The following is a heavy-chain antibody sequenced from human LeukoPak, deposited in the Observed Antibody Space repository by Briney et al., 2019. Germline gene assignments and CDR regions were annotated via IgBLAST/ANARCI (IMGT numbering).Heavy chain of an antibody. V-gene: IGHV3-20*04. Sequence: PGGSLRLSCAASGFTFDDYGMSWVRQAPPKGLEWVSGINWNGVSTGYAVSVKGRFTISRDNAKNSLYLQMNSLRAEDTALYYCARDEGTCSSTSCYMFYWGQGTLVTVSS. CDR3: ARDEGTCSSTSCYMFY. D-gene: IGHD2-2*02. J-gene: IGHJ4*02. CDR2: INWNGVST. CDR1: GFTFDDYG.